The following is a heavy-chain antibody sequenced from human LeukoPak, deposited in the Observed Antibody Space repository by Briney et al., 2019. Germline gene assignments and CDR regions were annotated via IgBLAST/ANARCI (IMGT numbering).Heavy chain of an antibody. V-gene: IGHV3-30*03. CDR1: GFTFSSYG. CDR2: ISNDGSRK. CDR3: ARDRAWNYFDY. D-gene: IGHD3-3*01. Sequence: GRSLRLSCAASGFTFSSYGMHWVRQAPGKGLEWVAIISNDGSRKYYAHSVEGRFTISRDNSKNTLYLQMDSLRAEDTAVYYCARDRAWNYFDYWGQGTLVTVSS. J-gene: IGHJ4*02.